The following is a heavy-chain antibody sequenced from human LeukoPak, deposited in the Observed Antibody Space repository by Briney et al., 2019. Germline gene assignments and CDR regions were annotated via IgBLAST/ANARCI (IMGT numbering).Heavy chain of an antibody. V-gene: IGHV3-30*03. CDR1: GFTFSSYG. CDR2: ISNDGSRK. CDR3: ARDRAWNYFDY. D-gene: IGHD3-3*01. Sequence: GRSLRLSCAASGFTFSSYGMHWVRQAPGKGLEWVAIISNDGSRKYYAHSVEGRFTISRDNSKNTLYLQMDSLRAEDTAVYYCARDRAWNYFDYWGQGTLVTVSS. J-gene: IGHJ4*02.